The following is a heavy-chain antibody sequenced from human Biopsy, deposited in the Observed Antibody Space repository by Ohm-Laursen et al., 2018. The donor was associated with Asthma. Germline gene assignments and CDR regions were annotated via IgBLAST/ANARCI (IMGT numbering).Heavy chain of an antibody. CDR2: IYSGDNT. J-gene: IGHJ6*02. CDR1: GFSVSTKY. CDR3: ARISRLGYNSLDYGMDV. V-gene: IGHV3-53*01. Sequence: SLRLSCAASGFSVSTKYMSWVRQAPGKGLKWVSLIYSGDNTYYADSVKGRFTISRDHSKLYLQMNNLRAEDTAVYHCARISRLGYNSLDYGMDVWGQGTTVTVSS. D-gene: IGHD5-24*01.